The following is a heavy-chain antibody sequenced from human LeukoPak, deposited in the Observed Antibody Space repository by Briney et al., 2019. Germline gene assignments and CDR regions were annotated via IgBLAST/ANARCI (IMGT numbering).Heavy chain of an antibody. V-gene: IGHV3-30*18. Sequence: GGSLRLSCAASGFTFSSYGMHWVRQAPGKGLEWVAVISYDGSNKYYADSVKGRFTISRDNSKNTLNLQMNSLRAEDTAVYYCAKDCGSYVFDYWGQGTLVTVSS. CDR2: ISYDGSNK. J-gene: IGHJ4*02. D-gene: IGHD1-26*01. CDR1: GFTFSSYG. CDR3: AKDCGSYVFDY.